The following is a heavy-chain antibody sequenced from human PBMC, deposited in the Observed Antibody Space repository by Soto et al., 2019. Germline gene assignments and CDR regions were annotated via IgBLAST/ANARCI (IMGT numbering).Heavy chain of an antibody. Sequence: ASVKVSCKASGYTFTGYFIHWVRQAPGQGLEWMGWINANSGGTNYGQKFQGRVTMTRDTSISTAYMELSRLTSDDTALYFCARGPDYYDSSHSHRGIDHWGQGTLVTVSS. J-gene: IGHJ4*02. D-gene: IGHD3-22*01. V-gene: IGHV1-2*02. CDR1: GYTFTGYF. CDR3: ARGPDYYDSSHSHRGIDH. CDR2: INANSGGT.